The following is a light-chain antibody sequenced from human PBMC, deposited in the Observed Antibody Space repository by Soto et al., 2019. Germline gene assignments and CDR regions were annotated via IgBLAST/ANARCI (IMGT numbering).Light chain of an antibody. J-gene: IGLJ1*01. Sequence: QSVLTQPASVSGSPGQSITISCTGTSSDVGGYNYVSWYQQHPGKASKLMLYEVSNRPSGISNRFSGSKSGNTASLTISGLQAEDEADYYCSSYTSSSTLCVFGTGTKVTVL. CDR3: SSYTSSSTLCV. V-gene: IGLV2-14*01. CDR1: SSDVGGYNY. CDR2: EVS.